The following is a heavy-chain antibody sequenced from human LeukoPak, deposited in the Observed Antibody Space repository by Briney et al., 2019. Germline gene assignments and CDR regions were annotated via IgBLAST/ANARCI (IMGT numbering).Heavy chain of an antibody. Sequence: GGSLRLSCAASGLTFSSYAMSWVRQAPGKGLEWVSGISGNGGGTYYADSVKGRFTFSRDNSKNTLYLQMNSLRAEDTAVYYCARDHSPEYNSSAGYFQLWGQGTLVTVSS. D-gene: IGHD6-6*01. V-gene: IGHV3-23*01. J-gene: IGHJ1*01. CDR3: ARDHSPEYNSSAGYFQL. CDR1: GLTFSSYA. CDR2: ISGNGGGT.